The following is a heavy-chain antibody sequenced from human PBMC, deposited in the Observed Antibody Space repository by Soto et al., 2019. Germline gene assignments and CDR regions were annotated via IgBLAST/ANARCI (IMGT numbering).Heavy chain of an antibody. CDR3: ARLVQLLQGRWFDP. CDR2: IYYSGST. V-gene: IGHV4-30-4*01. CDR1: GGSISSSDYY. D-gene: IGHD2-15*01. J-gene: IGHJ5*02. Sequence: QVQLQESGPGLLEPSQTLALSCSVSGGSISSSDYYWCRIRQPPGKGLEWIGYIYYSGSTYYNPSLKSRGTISVDTSKNQFSLKLSSVTAADTAVYYCARLVQLLQGRWFDPWGQGTLVTVSS.